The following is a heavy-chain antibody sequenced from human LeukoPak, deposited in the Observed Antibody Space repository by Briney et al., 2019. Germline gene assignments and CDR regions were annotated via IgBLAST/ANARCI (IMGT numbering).Heavy chain of an antibody. CDR3: ARIPPAFSSSWYFDY. CDR2: IYYSGST. Sequence: SETLSLTCTVSGGSISSYYWSWIRQPPGKGLEWIGYIYYSGSTNYNPSLKSRVTISVDTSKNQFSLKLSSVTAADTAVYYCARIPPAFSSSWYFDYWGQGTLVTVSS. CDR1: GGSISSYY. D-gene: IGHD6-13*01. J-gene: IGHJ4*02. V-gene: IGHV4-59*01.